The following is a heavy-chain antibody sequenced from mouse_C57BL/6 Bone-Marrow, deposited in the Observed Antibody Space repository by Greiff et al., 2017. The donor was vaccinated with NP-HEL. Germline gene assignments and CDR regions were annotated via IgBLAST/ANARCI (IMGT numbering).Heavy chain of an antibody. CDR2: IDPSDSYT. CDR1: GYTFTSYW. CDR3: ARGYGNYGY. J-gene: IGHJ2*01. D-gene: IGHD2-10*02. Sequence: QVQLQQPGAELVKPGASVKLSCKASGYTFTSYWMQWVKQRPGQGLEWIGEIDPSDSYTNYNQKFKGKATLTVDTSSSTAYMQLSSLTSEDSAVYYCARGYGNYGYWGQGTTLTVSS. V-gene: IGHV1-50*01.